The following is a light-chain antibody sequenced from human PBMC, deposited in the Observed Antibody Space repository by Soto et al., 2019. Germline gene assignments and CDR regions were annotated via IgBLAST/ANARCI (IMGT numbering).Light chain of an antibody. V-gene: IGKV3-20*01. CDR3: QQYGSTPPVT. CDR2: GAS. Sequence: EIVLTQSPGTLSLSPGERATLSCRASQSVSSDYLSWYQQKPGQPPRLLIYGASYRATGIPDRFSGGGSGTDFTLTISRLEAEHFAVYYCQQYGSTPPVTFGGGTKVEIK. CDR1: QSVSSDY. J-gene: IGKJ4*01.